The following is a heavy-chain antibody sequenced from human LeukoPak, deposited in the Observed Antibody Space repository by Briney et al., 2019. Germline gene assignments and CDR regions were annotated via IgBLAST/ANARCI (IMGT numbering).Heavy chain of an antibody. V-gene: IGHV4-38-2*01. Sequence: SETLSLTCAVSGYSISSGYYWGWFRQPPGEGLEWIGSIYHTGSTYHNPSLKNRVTISIDTSKNHFSLKLSSVTAADTAVYYCASGCSGGSCFRGSWFDPWGQGTLVTVSS. CDR2: IYHTGST. CDR3: ASGCSGGSCFRGSWFDP. D-gene: IGHD2-15*01. J-gene: IGHJ5*02. CDR1: GYSISSGYY.